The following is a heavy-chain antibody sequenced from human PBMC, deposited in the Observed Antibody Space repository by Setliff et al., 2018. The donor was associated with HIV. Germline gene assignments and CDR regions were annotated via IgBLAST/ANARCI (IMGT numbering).Heavy chain of an antibody. CDR1: GYTFSNYY. V-gene: IGHV1-46*01. CDR2: INPGGDYR. J-gene: IGHJ6*03. Sequence: ASVKVSCKASGYTFSNYYVHWVRQAPGQGLEWMGMINPGGDYRSYTQKFQGRINLATASSTSTVYMELSSLRYEDTAVYYCARVIRDYYSYMDVWGKGTTVTVSS. D-gene: IGHD2-21*01. CDR3: ARVIRDYYSYMDV.